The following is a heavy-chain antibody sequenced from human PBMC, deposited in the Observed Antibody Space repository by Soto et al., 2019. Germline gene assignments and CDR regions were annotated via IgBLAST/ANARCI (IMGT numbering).Heavy chain of an antibody. CDR2: IYPGDSDT. V-gene: IGHV5-51*01. CDR3: ATLQYDFWSGYNDDAFDI. J-gene: IGHJ3*02. CDR1: GYSFTSYW. Sequence: GESLKISCKGSGYSFTSYWIGWVRQMPGKGLEWMGIIYPGDSDTRYSPSFQGQVTISADKSISTAYLQWSGLKASDTAMYYCATLQYDFWSGYNDDAFDIWGQGTMVTVSS. D-gene: IGHD3-3*01.